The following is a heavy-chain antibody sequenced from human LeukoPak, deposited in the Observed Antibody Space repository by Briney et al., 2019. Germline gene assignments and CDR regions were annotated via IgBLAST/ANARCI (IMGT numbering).Heavy chain of an antibody. CDR3: AYGGDY. J-gene: IGHJ4*02. CDR1: GGSLSGYY. CDR2: INHSGST. Sequence: SETLSLTCAVYGGSLSGYYWSWIRHPPGKGLEWIGEINHSGSTNYNPSLKSRVTISVDTSKNRFSLKLSSVTAADTAVYYCAYGGDYWGQGTLVTVSS. D-gene: IGHD4-17*01. V-gene: IGHV4-34*01.